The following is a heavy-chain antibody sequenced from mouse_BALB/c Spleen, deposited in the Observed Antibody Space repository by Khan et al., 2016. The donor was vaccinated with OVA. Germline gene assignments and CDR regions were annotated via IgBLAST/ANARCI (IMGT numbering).Heavy chain of an antibody. CDR1: GFTFSTYG. Sequence: EVQVVESGGDLVKPGGSLKLSCAVSGFTFSTYGMSWVRQTPDMRLEWVATISSGGHYTYYPDSVKGRFTISRDNAKNTPYLQMSSLKSEDTAIYYCARLAYYYNSEGFAYWGQGTLVTVSA. CDR2: ISSGGHYT. CDR3: ARLAYYYNSEGFAY. J-gene: IGHJ3*01. D-gene: IGHD1-1*01. V-gene: IGHV5-6*01.